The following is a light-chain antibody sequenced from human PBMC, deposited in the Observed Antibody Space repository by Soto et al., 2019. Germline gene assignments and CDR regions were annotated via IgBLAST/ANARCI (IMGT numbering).Light chain of an antibody. V-gene: IGLV2-14*01. Sequence: QSALTQPASVSGSPGQSITISCTGTSSDVGGYNYVSWYQQHPGKAPKLMIYDVSNRPSGVSNRFSGSKSGNTASLTISGLQAEDEADYYCSSYTSSSTLVFGIGTKVT. CDR1: SSDVGGYNY. J-gene: IGLJ1*01. CDR2: DVS. CDR3: SSYTSSSTLV.